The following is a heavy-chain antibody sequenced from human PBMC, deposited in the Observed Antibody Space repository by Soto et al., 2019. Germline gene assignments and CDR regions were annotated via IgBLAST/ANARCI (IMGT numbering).Heavy chain of an antibody. J-gene: IGHJ3*02. CDR1: GGTISSYY. CDR3: AREGYSSGWPSMLLAFDI. D-gene: IGHD6-19*01. Sequence: SETLSLTCTVSGGTISSYYWSCIRQPPGNGLECIRYIYYSGSTNYNPSLKSRVTISVDSSKNQFSLKLSSVTAADTAVYYCAREGYSSGWPSMLLAFDIWGQGTMVTVSS. CDR2: IYYSGST. V-gene: IGHV4-59*01.